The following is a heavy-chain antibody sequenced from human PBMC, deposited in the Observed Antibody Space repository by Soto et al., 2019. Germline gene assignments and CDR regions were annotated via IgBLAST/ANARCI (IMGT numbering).Heavy chain of an antibody. Sequence: QVQLVQSGAELRKPGSSVTVSCKASGGTFTTYAISWVRQAPGQGLEWMGGIIPTFGTANYAQEFQGRVTITADEATSTAYMELSGLASEDAAVYYCARGWPLDEWGQGALVTVSS. V-gene: IGHV1-69*12. CDR3: ARGWPLDE. CDR2: IIPTFGTA. CDR1: GGTFTTYA. J-gene: IGHJ4*02.